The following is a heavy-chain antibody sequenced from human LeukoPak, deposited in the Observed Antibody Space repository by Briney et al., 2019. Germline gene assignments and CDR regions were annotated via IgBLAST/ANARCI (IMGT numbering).Heavy chain of an antibody. J-gene: IGHJ4*02. D-gene: IGHD3-22*01. Sequence: PGGSLRLSCAASGFTFSSYAMHWVRQAPGKGLEWVAVISYDGSNKYYADSVKGRFTISRDNSKNTLYLQMNSLRAEDTAVYYCAKPRHYYDSILLDWGQGTLVTVSS. V-gene: IGHV3-30-3*02. CDR2: ISYDGSNK. CDR1: GFTFSSYA. CDR3: AKPRHYYDSILLD.